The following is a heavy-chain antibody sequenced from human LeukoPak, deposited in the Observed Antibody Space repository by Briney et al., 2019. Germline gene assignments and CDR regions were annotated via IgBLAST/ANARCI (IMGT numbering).Heavy chain of an antibody. V-gene: IGHV1-69*06. CDR3: ARGSSGWYHCFDY. CDR2: IIPGFGTA. CDR1: GGTFSSYA. J-gene: IGHJ4*02. D-gene: IGHD6-19*01. Sequence: ASVKVSCKASGGTFSSYAISWVRQAPGQGLEWMGGIIPGFGTANYAQNFQGRVTITADKSTSTAYMELSSLRSEDTAVYYCARGSSGWYHCFDYWGQGTLVTVSS.